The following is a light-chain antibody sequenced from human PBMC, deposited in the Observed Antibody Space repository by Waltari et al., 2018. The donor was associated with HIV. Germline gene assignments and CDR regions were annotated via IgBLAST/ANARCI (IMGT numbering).Light chain of an antibody. J-gene: IGLJ3*02. CDR2: SKN. V-gene: IGLV1-44*01. CDR1: TSNIGSTT. Sequence: QSVLTQPPSASGTPGQRVTISCSGSTSNIGSTTINWYQQPPGTAPKLLIYSKNPRPAGVTDRLSGDKAGTSASLASSGHQSEDEADDSCAAWDDSLNGPVFGGGTKLTVL. CDR3: AAWDDSLNGPV.